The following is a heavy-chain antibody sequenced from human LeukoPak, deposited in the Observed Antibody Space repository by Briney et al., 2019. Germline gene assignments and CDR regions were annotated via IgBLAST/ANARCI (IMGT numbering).Heavy chain of an antibody. CDR2: IYYSGST. Sequence: GSLRLSCAASGFSFSNYWFHWVRQHPGKGLEWIGYIYYSGSTYYNPSLKSRVTISVDRSKNQFTLKLSSVTAADTAVYYCARGVITLRGYFDLWGRGTLVTVSS. CDR3: ARGVITLRGYFDL. CDR1: GFSFSNYW. V-gene: IGHV4-59*12. D-gene: IGHD3-22*01. J-gene: IGHJ2*01.